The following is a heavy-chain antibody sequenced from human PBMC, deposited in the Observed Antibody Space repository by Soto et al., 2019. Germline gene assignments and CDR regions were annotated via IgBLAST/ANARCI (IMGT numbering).Heavy chain of an antibody. V-gene: IGHV3-33*01. J-gene: IGHJ6*02. CDR3: ARELVVVAATHQYYYYGMDV. D-gene: IGHD2-15*01. Sequence: GGSLRLSCAASGFTFSSYGMHWVRQAPGKGLEWVAVIWYDGSNKYYADSVKGRFTISRDNSKNTLYLQMNSLRAEDTAVYYCARELVVVAATHQYYYYGMDVWGQGTTVTVSS. CDR1: GFTFSSYG. CDR2: IWYDGSNK.